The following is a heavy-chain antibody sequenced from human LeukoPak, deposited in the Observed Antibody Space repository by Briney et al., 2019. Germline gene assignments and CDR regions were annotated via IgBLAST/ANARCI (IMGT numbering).Heavy chain of an antibody. J-gene: IGHJ6*02. V-gene: IGHV3-23*01. CDR1: GFTFSNYA. CDR3: AKVSYSDYGSGRPPFMDV. Sequence: HSGGSLRLSCAASGFTFSNYAMSWVRQAPGKGLEWVSTISDSGGSTYYADSVKGRFTISRDNSKNTLDLQMRSLKAEDTAIHYCAKVSYSDYGSGRPPFMDVWGQGTTVAVSS. D-gene: IGHD3-10*01. CDR2: ISDSGGST.